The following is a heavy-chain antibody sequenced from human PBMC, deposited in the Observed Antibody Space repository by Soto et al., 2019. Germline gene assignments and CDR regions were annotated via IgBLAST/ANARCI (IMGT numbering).Heavy chain of an antibody. CDR3: ARTAFDWLFEWFDP. J-gene: IGHJ5*02. Sequence: SETLSLTCTVSGGSISSSSYYWGWIRQPPGKGLEWIGSIYYSGSTYYNPSLKSRVTISVDTSKNQFSLKLSSVTAADTAVYYCARTAFDWLFEWFDPWGQGTLVTVSS. CDR2: IYYSGST. V-gene: IGHV4-39*01. D-gene: IGHD3-9*01. CDR1: GGSISSSSYY.